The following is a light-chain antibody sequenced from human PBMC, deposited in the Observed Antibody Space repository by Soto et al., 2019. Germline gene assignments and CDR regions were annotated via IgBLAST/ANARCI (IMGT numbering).Light chain of an antibody. Sequence: EIVLTQSPATLSLSPGERATLSCGASQSVSSSYLAWYQQKPGLAPRLLIYDASNRATGIPARFSGSGSGTEFTLTISRLEPEDFAVDYCQQYGSSGTFGQGTKVDIK. CDR2: DAS. CDR3: QQYGSSGT. CDR1: QSVSSSY. V-gene: IGKV3D-20*01. J-gene: IGKJ1*01.